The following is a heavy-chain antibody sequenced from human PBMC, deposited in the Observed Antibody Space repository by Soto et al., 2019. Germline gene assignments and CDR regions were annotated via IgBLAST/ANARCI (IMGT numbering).Heavy chain of an antibody. CDR1: GGSISSSSYY. Sequence: QLQLQESGPGLVKPSETLSLTCTVSGGSISSSSYYWGWIRQPPGKGLEWIGSIYYSGSTYYNPSLKRRVTISVDTSKNQFSLKLSSVTAADTAVYYCARHSERYYDFWNTPFEYWGQGTLVTVS. CDR2: IYYSGST. J-gene: IGHJ4*02. D-gene: IGHD3-3*01. V-gene: IGHV4-39*01. CDR3: ARHSERYYDFWNTPFEY.